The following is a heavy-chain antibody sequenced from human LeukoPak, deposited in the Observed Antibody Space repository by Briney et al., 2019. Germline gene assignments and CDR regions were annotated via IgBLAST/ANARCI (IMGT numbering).Heavy chain of an antibody. J-gene: IGHJ3*02. Sequence: ASVNVSCKASGYTFTSYAMHWVRQAPGQRLEWMGWINAGNGNTKYSQKFQGRVTITRDTSASTAYMELSSLRSEDTAVYYCARGIAVAVWNAFDIWGQGTMVTVSS. V-gene: IGHV1-3*01. D-gene: IGHD6-19*01. CDR1: GYTFTSYA. CDR2: INAGNGNT. CDR3: ARGIAVAVWNAFDI.